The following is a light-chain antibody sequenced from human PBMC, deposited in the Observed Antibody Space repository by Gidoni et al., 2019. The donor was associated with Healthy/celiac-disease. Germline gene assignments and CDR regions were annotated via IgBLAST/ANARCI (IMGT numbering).Light chain of an antibody. CDR1: QSISSY. CDR2: AAS. CDR3: QQSYSTPWT. Sequence: IQMNPSPSSLSASVGDRVTITFRASQSISSYLNWYQQKPGKAPKLLIYAASSLQSGVPSRFSGSGSGTDFTLTISSLQPVDFATYYCQQSYSTPWTFGQGTKVEIK. J-gene: IGKJ1*01. V-gene: IGKV1-39*01.